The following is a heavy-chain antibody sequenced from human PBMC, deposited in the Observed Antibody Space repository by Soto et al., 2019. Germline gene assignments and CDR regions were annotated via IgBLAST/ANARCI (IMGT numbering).Heavy chain of an antibody. J-gene: IGHJ4*02. V-gene: IGHV3-30*03. CDR3: ARDYSSYGPFVY. CDR1: GFTFSDYA. CDR2: VSHDGRNT. Sequence: GGSLRLSCAASGFTFSDYAMHWVRQAPGKGLEWVAVVSHDGRNTHYADSVKGRFTISRDNAKNSLSLEMNSLRAEDTAVYYCARDYSSYGPFVYWGQGTLVTVSS. D-gene: IGHD5-18*01.